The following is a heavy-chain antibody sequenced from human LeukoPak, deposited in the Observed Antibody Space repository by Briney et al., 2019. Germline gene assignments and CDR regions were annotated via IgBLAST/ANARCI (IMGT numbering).Heavy chain of an antibody. CDR2: IYYSGST. V-gene: IGHV4-39*07. D-gene: IGHD4-11*01. CDR3: ARGLRVTTWYYYYYMDV. J-gene: IGHJ6*03. CDR1: GGSISSSSYY. Sequence: SETLSLTCTVSGGSISSSSYYWGWIRQPPGKGLEWIGSIYYSGSTYYNPSLKSRVTISVDTSKNQFSLKLSSVTAADTAVYYCARGLRVTTWYYYYYMDVWGKGTTVTVSS.